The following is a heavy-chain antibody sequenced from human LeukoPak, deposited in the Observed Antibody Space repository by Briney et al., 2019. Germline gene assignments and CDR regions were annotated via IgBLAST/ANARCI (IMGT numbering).Heavy chain of an antibody. CDR1: GFTFSNHQ. CDR2: IKQTGGEK. D-gene: IGHD3-10*01. Sequence: QPGGSLTLSCVGSGFTFSNHQMNWVRQAPGKGLEWVAKIKQTGGEKHYVDSVKGRFIISRDNAKNSLYLQMSSLRVEDTAVYYCARWYYGSGGWVLVSWGQGTLVSVSS. CDR3: ARWYYGSGGWVLVS. V-gene: IGHV3-7*05. J-gene: IGHJ4*02.